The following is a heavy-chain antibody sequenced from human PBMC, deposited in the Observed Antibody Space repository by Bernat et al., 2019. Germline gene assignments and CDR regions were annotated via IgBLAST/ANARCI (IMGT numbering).Heavy chain of an antibody. J-gene: IGHJ6*02. D-gene: IGHD2-15*01. Sequence: QVQLVESGGGVVQPGRSLRLSCAASGFTFSSYGMHWVRQAPGKGLEWVAVIWYDGSNKYYADSVKGRFTISRDNSKNTLYLQMNSLRAEDTAVYYCARDGGYCSGGSCPGDYYYYYGMDVWGQGTTVTVSS. CDR2: IWYDGSNK. V-gene: IGHV3-33*01. CDR1: GFTFSSYG. CDR3: ARDGGYCSGGSCPGDYYYYYGMDV.